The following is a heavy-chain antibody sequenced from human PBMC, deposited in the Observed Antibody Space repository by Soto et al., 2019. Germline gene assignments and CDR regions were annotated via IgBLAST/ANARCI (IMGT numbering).Heavy chain of an antibody. Sequence: GGSLRLSCAASGFTFSSYGMHWVRQAPGKGLEWVAVISYDGSNKYYADSVKGRFTISRDNSKNTLYLQMNSLRAEDTAVYYCAKDLEVVVTAREFDYWGQGTLVTVSS. CDR1: GFTFSSYG. J-gene: IGHJ4*02. V-gene: IGHV3-30*18. CDR3: AKDLEVVVTAREFDY. D-gene: IGHD2-21*02. CDR2: ISYDGSNK.